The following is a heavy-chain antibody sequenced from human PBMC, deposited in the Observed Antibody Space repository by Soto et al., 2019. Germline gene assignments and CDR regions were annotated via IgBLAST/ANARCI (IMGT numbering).Heavy chain of an antibody. V-gene: IGHV1-69*01. Sequence: QVQLVQSGAEVKKPGSSVKVSCKASGGTFSSYAISWVRQAPGQGLEWMGGIIPIFGTANDAQKFQGRVTITADESTSTAYMELSSLRSEDTAVYYCARGHGRDGYNSRYYYGMDVWGQGTTVTVSS. CDR2: IIPIFGTA. CDR3: ARGHGRDGYNSRYYYGMDV. J-gene: IGHJ6*02. CDR1: GGTFSSYA. D-gene: IGHD1-1*01.